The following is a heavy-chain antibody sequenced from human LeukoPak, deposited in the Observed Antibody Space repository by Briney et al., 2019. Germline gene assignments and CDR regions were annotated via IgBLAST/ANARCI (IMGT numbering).Heavy chain of an antibody. J-gene: IGHJ3*02. CDR3: ASLNSNSDAFDI. CDR1: GGSFSGYY. V-gene: IGHV4-34*01. Sequence: PSETLSLTCAVYGGSFSGYYWSWIRQPPGKGLEWIGEINHSGSTNYNPSLKSRVTISVDTSKNQFSLKLSSVTAADTAVYYCASLNSNSDAFDIWGQGTMVTVSS. D-gene: IGHD4-23*01. CDR2: INHSGST.